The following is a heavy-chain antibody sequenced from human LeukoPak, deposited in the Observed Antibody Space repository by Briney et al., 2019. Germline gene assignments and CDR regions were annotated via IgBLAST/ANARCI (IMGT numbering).Heavy chain of an antibody. CDR3: ARQYSGYDYYFDY. CDR2: FYPGDSDT. CDR1: GYSFTTYW. J-gene: IGHJ4*02. V-gene: IGHV5-51*01. Sequence: GESLKISCKGSGYSFTTYWIGWVRQMPGKGLEWMGIFYPGDSDTKYSPSFQGQVTISADKSISTAYLLWSSLKASDTAMYYCARQYSGYDYYFDYWGQGTLVTVSS. D-gene: IGHD5-12*01.